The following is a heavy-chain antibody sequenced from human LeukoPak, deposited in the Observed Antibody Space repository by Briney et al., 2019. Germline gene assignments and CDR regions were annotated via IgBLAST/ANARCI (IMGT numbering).Heavy chain of an antibody. V-gene: IGHV4-30-2*01. D-gene: IGHD2-15*01. Sequence: PSETLSLTCAVSGGSISSGGYSWSWIRQPPGKGLEWIGCIYHSGSTYYNPSLKSRVTISVDRSKNQFSLKLSSVTAADTAVYYCARGGGTRSAAFDYWGQGTLVTVSS. CDR3: ARGGGTRSAAFDY. J-gene: IGHJ4*02. CDR1: GGSISSGGYS. CDR2: IYHSGST.